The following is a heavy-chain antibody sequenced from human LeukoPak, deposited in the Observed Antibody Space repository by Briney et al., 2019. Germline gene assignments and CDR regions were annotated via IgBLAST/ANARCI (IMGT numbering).Heavy chain of an antibody. CDR2: MNPNSGNT. D-gene: IGHD3-22*01. V-gene: IGHV1-8*01. CDR1: GYTFTSYD. CDR3: ARPITMIDDSVDY. Sequence: ASVKVSCKASGYTFTSYDINWVRQATGQGLEWMGWMNPNSGNTGYAQKFQGRVTMTRNTSISTAYMELSSLRAEDTAVYYCARPITMIDDSVDYWGQGTLVTVSS. J-gene: IGHJ4*02.